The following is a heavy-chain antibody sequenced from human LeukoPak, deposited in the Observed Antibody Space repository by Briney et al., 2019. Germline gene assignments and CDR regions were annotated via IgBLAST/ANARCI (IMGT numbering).Heavy chain of an antibody. J-gene: IGHJ4*02. CDR3: ARAELNTAMAVDY. Sequence: PSETLSLTCTVSGGSISSYYWSWIRQPPGKGLEWIGYIHYSGSAYYNPSHKSRVSISVDMSMNQFSLKLTSVTAADTAVYYCARAELNTAMAVDYWGQGTLVTVSS. CDR2: IHYSGSA. CDR1: GGSISSYY. D-gene: IGHD5-18*01. V-gene: IGHV4-59*01.